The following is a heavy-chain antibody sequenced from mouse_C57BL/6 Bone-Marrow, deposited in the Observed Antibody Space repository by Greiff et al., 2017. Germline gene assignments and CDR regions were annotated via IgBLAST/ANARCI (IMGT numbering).Heavy chain of an antibody. Sequence: EVMLVESGGGLVKPGGSLKLSCAASGFTFSSYAMSWVRQTPEKRLEWVATISDGGSYTYYPANVKGRFTISRDNAKNNLYLQMSHLKSEDTAMYYCASLFKKGYWGQGTTLTVSS. D-gene: IGHD6-2*01. V-gene: IGHV5-4*03. CDR1: GFTFSSYA. CDR2: ISDGGSYT. CDR3: ASLFKKGY. J-gene: IGHJ2*01.